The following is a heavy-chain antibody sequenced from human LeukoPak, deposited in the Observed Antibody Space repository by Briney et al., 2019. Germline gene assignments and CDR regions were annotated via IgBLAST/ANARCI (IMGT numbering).Heavy chain of an antibody. CDR1: GFTFSSYG. J-gene: IGHJ6*02. CDR2: ISYDGSNK. Sequence: GGSLRLSCAASGFTFSSYGMHWVRQAPGKGLEWVAVISYDGSNKYYADSVKGRFTISRDNSKNTLYLQMNSLRAEDTAVYYCAKEGAHYDFFRQVNYYGMDVWGQGTTVTVPS. V-gene: IGHV3-30*18. D-gene: IGHD3-3*01. CDR3: AKEGAHYDFFRQVNYYGMDV.